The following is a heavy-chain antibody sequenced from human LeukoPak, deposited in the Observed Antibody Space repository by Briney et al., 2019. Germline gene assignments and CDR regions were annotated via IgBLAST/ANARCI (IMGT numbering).Heavy chain of an antibody. D-gene: IGHD6-13*01. CDR3: ARAPLSSSWYYFDY. V-gene: IGHV4-59*01. J-gene: IGHJ4*02. Sequence: PSETLSLTCTVSGGSISSYYWSWIRQPPGKGLEWIGYIYYSGSTNYNPSLKSRVTISVDTSKNQFSLKLSSVTAADTAVYYCARAPLSSSWYYFDYWGQGTLVTVSS. CDR1: GGSISSYY. CDR2: IYYSGST.